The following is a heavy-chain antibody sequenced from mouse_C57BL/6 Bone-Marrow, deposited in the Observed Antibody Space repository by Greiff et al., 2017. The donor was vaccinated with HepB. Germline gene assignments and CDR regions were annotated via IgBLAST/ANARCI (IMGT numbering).Heavy chain of an antibody. CDR3: ARHGYYGSEDYAMDY. CDR2: ISNLAYSI. Sequence: EVKLVESGGGLVQPGGSLKLSCAASGFTFSDYGMAWVRQAPGKGPEWVAFISNLAYSIYYADTVTGRFTISRENAKNTLYLEMSSLRSEDTAMYYCARHGYYGSEDYAMDYWGQGTSVTVSS. J-gene: IGHJ4*01. CDR1: GFTFSDYG. V-gene: IGHV5-15*01. D-gene: IGHD1-1*01.